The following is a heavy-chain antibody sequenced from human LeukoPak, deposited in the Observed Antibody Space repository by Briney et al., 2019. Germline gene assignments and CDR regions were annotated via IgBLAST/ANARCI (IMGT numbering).Heavy chain of an antibody. J-gene: IGHJ6*03. V-gene: IGHV3-7*01. CDR2: IKQDGSEK. CDR3: ARVHSSGWFGDYYYYYYYMDV. D-gene: IGHD6-19*01. CDR1: GFTFSSYW. Sequence: GGTLRLSCAASGFTFSSYWMSWVRQAPGKGLEWVANIKQDGSEKYYVDSVKGRFTISRDNAKNSLYLQMNSLRAEDTAVYYCARVHSSGWFGDYYYYYYYMDVWGKGTTVTISS.